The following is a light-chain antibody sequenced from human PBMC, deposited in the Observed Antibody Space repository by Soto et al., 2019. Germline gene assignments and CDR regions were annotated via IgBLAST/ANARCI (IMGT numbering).Light chain of an antibody. V-gene: IGLV2-8*01. Sequence: QSAPTQPPSASGSPGQSVTISCTGTSSDVGANNDYVSWYQQHPGKAPKLMIYEVNKRPPGVPDRFSGSKSGNTASLTVSELQADDEADYYCSAYAGSDNFVFGTGTKLTVL. CDR1: SSDVGANNDY. CDR2: EVN. J-gene: IGLJ1*01. CDR3: SAYAGSDNFV.